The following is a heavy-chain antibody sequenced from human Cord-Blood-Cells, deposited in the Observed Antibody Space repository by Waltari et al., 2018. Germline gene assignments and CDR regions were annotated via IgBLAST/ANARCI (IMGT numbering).Heavy chain of an antibody. D-gene: IGHD1-1*01. CDR1: GGSFSGYY. CDR2: INHSGST. J-gene: IGHJ3*02. V-gene: IGHV4-34*01. Sequence: QVQLQQWGAGLLKPSETLSLTCAVYGGSFSGYYWSWIRQPPGKGLEWIGEINHSGSTHYNPSLKSRVTISVDTSKNQFSLTLSSVTAADTAVYYCARGMGPGRVWGTRDAFDIWGQGTMVTVSS. CDR3: ARGMGPGRVWGTRDAFDI.